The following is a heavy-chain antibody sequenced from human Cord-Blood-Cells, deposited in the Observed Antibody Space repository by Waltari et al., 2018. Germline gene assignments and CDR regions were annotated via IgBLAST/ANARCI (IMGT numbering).Heavy chain of an antibody. J-gene: IGHJ4*02. Sequence: QVQLVQSGAEVKKPGSSVKVSCKASGGTLSSYAICWVRQAPGPGLEWMGGIIPIFGTANYAQKFQGRVTITADKSTSTAYMELSSLRSEDTAVYYCARTLILSIAARPVYYFDYWGQGTLVTVSS. D-gene: IGHD6-6*01. CDR2: IIPIFGTA. CDR1: GGTLSSYA. V-gene: IGHV1-69*06. CDR3: ARTLILSIAARPVYYFDY.